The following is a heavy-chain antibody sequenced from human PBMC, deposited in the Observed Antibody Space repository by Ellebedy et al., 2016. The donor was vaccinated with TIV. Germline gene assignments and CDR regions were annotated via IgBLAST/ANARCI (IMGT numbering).Heavy chain of an antibody. V-gene: IGHV1-46*01. CDR3: ARGSYSGYSSSWYEFDY. CDR2: INPSGGST. D-gene: IGHD6-13*01. J-gene: IGHJ4*02. Sequence: ASVKVSCXASGYTFTSYYMHWVRQAPGQGLEWMGIINPSGGSTSYAQKFQGRVTMTRDTSTSTVYMELSSLRSEDTAVYYCARGSYSGYSSSWYEFDYWGQGTLVTVSS. CDR1: GYTFTSYY.